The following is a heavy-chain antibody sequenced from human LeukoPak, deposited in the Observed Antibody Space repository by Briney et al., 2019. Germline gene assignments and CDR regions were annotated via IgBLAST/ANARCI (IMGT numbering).Heavy chain of an antibody. V-gene: IGHV4-59*12. CDR3: ARENYCTNGVCWAFDP. Sequence: PGGSLRLSCAASGFAFTNAYMTWVRQPPGKGLEWIGNIYYTGSTSYNSSLKSRVTISIDTSKNQFSLQLSSVTAADTAVYFCARENYCTNGVCWAFDPWGQGTLVTVSS. J-gene: IGHJ5*02. CDR2: IYYTGST. D-gene: IGHD2-8*01. CDR1: GFAFTNAY.